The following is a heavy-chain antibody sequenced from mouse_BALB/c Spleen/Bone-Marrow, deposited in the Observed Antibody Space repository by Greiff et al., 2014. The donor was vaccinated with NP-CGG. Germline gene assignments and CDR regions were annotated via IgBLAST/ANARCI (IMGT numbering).Heavy chain of an antibody. V-gene: IGHV2-2*02. CDR3: ARNHRGYYFDY. CDR2: IWTGGST. D-gene: IGHD3-1*01. Sequence: VMLVESGPGLVQPSQSLSITCTVSGFSLTTYGVHWVRQSPGKGLEWLGAIWTGGSTDYNAAFISRLSISKDNSKSQVFFEMNSLQANDTAIYYCARNHRGYYFDYWGQGTTLTVSS. J-gene: IGHJ2*01. CDR1: GFSLTTYG.